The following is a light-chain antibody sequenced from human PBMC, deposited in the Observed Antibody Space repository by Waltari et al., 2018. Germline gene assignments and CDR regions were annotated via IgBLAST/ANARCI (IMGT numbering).Light chain of an antibody. CDR2: WAS. CDR3: QEYYTDSLT. CDR1: KSVLYGPNMKNY. V-gene: IGKV4-1*01. Sequence: DIVMTQSPDSLTVSLGERAPIDCKSSKSVLYGPNMKNYTAWYQLKSGQPPKLLISWASTRESGVPDRFSGSGSGTEFTLTISDLQAEDVAVYYCQEYYTDSLTFGGGTKVEIK. J-gene: IGKJ4*01.